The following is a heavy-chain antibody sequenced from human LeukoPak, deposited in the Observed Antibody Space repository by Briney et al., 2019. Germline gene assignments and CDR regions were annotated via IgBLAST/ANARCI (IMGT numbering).Heavy chain of an antibody. V-gene: IGHV3-7*03. CDR1: GFPFSNSW. Sequence: PGGSLRLSCAVSGFPFSNSWTYWVRQAPGKGLEGVANIKSDGSGISYVDSVKGRFIISRDNARNSLYLQMNSLRVEDTAVYFCAGGNSMDVWGKGTAVTVSS. CDR2: IKSDGSGI. D-gene: IGHD1/OR15-1a*01. CDR3: AGGNSMDV. J-gene: IGHJ6*04.